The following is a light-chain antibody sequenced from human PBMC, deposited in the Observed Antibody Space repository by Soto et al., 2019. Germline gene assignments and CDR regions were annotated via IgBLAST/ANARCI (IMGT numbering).Light chain of an antibody. CDR2: GNT. V-gene: IGLV1-40*01. J-gene: IGLJ2*01. Sequence: VLTQPPSVSGAPGQRVTISCTGSSSNIGAGYDVHWYQQLPGRAPKLLIYGNTNRPSGVPDRFSGSKSGTSASLAITGLQAEDEADYYCLSFDSSLSVIFGGGTKLTVL. CDR3: LSFDSSLSVI. CDR1: SSNIGAGYD.